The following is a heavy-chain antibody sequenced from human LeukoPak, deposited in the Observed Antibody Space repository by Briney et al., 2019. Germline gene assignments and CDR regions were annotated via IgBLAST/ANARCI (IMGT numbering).Heavy chain of an antibody. CDR1: GYTFTGYY. Sequence: ASVKVSCKASGYTFTGYYMHWVRQAPGQGLEWMGWINPNSGGTNYAQKFQGRVTMTRDTSISTAYMELSRLRSDDTAVYYCARDSDYHDSSGYLYWGQGTLVTVSS. CDR2: INPNSGGT. V-gene: IGHV1-2*02. CDR3: ARDSDYHDSSGYLY. J-gene: IGHJ4*02. D-gene: IGHD3-22*01.